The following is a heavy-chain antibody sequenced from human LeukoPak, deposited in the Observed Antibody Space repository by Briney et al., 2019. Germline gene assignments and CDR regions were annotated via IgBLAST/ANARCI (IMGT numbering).Heavy chain of an antibody. CDR3: ARGGITIFGVVSYMDV. CDR2: ISGSGGST. J-gene: IGHJ6*03. Sequence: GGSLRLSCAASGFTFSSYAMSWVRQAPGKGLQWVSGISGSGGSTYYADSVKGRFTISRDNSKNSLYLQMNSLRAEDTALYYCARGGITIFGVVSYMDVWGKGTTVTVSS. V-gene: IGHV3-23*01. CDR1: GFTFSSYA. D-gene: IGHD3-3*01.